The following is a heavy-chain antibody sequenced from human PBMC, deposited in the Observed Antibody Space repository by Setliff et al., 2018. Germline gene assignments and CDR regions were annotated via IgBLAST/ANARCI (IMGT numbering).Heavy chain of an antibody. CDR1: GGSISSSSYY. Sequence: SETLSLTCSVYGGSISSSSYYWGWIRQPPGKGLEWIGSIYYSGSTYYNPSLKSRVTISVDTSKNQFSLKLSSVTAADTAVYYCAREKGDPNYNFWSGYYLYYYYGMDVWGQGTTVTVSS. V-gene: IGHV4-39*07. CDR3: AREKGDPNYNFWSGYYLYYYYGMDV. J-gene: IGHJ6*02. CDR2: IYYSGST. D-gene: IGHD3-3*01.